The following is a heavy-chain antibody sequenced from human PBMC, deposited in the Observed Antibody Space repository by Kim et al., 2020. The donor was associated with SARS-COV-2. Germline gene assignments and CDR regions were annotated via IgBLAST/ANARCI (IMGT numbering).Heavy chain of an antibody. V-gene: IGHV3-9*01. CDR2: ITWNSGSI. CDR3: AKDKSVSYGDYFDY. D-gene: IGHD4-17*01. Sequence: GGSLRLSCAASGFTFDDYAMHWVRQAPGKGLEWVSGITWNSGSIGYADSVKGRFIISRDNAKNSLYLQMNSLRAEDTALYYCAKDKSVSYGDYFDYWGQGTLVTVSS. CDR1: GFTFDDYA. J-gene: IGHJ4*02.